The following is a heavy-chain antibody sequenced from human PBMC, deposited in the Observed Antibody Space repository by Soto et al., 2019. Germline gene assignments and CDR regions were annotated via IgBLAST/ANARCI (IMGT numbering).Heavy chain of an antibody. V-gene: IGHV3-21*01. J-gene: IGHJ6*02. CDR1: GFNFSSYT. D-gene: IGHD2-15*01. CDR2: ISSSGYI. CDR3: ARDCSGGSCYPGMDV. Sequence: GGSLRLSCAASGFNFSSYTINWVRQAPGKRLEWLASISSSGYIFSTDSVRGRFTISRDNAKNSVYLQINSLRAEDTAVYFCARDCSGGSCYPGMDVWGQGTTVTVSS.